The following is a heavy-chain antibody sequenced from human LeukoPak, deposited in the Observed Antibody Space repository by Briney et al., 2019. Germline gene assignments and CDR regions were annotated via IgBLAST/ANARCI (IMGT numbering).Heavy chain of an antibody. CDR2: IYHSGST. CDR3: ARGRPGPGV. J-gene: IGHJ6*02. D-gene: IGHD1-14*01. CDR1: GGSISSGGYS. Sequence: PSETLSLTCAVSGGSISSGGYSWSWLRQPPGKGLEWIGYIYHSGSTYYNPSLKSRVTISVDRSKNQFSLKLSSVTAADTAVYYCARGRPGPGVWGQGTTVTVSS. V-gene: IGHV4-30-2*01.